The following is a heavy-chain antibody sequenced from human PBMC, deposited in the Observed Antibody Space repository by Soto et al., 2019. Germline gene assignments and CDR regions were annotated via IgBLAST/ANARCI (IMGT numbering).Heavy chain of an antibody. Sequence: EESLKISCKGSGYIFTSYWIGWVRQMPGKGLEWMGIIFPDDSDIRYSPSFQGQVTISADKSISTAYLQWSSLKASDTAMYFCASICTNSCQNWFDPWGQGTLVPVSS. D-gene: IGHD2-2*01. CDR3: ASICTNSCQNWFDP. J-gene: IGHJ5*02. CDR1: GYIFTSYW. CDR2: IFPDDSDI. V-gene: IGHV5-51*01.